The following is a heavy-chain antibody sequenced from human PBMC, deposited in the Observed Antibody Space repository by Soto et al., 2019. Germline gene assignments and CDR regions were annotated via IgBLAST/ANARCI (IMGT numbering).Heavy chain of an antibody. Sequence: EVQLVESGGGLVQPGGSLRLSCAASGFTVSSNYMSWVRQAPGKGLEWVSVIYSGGSTYYADSVKGRFTISRDNSKNTLYLHMNSLRAEDTAVYYCARTLRGSGWYVSWGQGTLVTVSS. CDR2: IYSGGST. CDR1: GFTVSSNY. V-gene: IGHV3-66*01. J-gene: IGHJ4*02. D-gene: IGHD6-19*01. CDR3: ARTLRGSGWYVS.